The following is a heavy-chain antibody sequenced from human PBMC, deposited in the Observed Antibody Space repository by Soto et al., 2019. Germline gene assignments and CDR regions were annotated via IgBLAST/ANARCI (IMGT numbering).Heavy chain of an antibody. CDR1: GGTFSSYA. J-gene: IGHJ4*02. CDR2: IIPIFGTA. CDR3: ARTPTGYSSSWVDY. Sequence: XKASGGTFSSYAISWVRQAPGQGLEWMGGIIPIFGTANYAQKFQGRVTITADESTSTAYMELSSMRSEDTAVNNCARTPTGYSSSWVDYWGQGTLVTVSS. V-gene: IGHV1-69*01. D-gene: IGHD6-13*01.